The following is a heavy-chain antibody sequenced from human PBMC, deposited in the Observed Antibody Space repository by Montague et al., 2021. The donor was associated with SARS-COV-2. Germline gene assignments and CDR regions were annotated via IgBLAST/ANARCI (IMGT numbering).Heavy chain of an antibody. CDR3: ARHRNYGDHSLDNWFHP. J-gene: IGHJ5*02. CDR2: IYNSATT. CDR1: GESTSCPNCY. V-gene: IGHV4-39*01. Sequence: SETLSLTCTVSGESTSCPNCYWVCIRQAPGKGLDWKGTIYNSATTNHNPTLKSRLTISTDTSKNPFSLNLTSVTAADTAVYYCARHRNYGDHSLDNWFHPWGQGTLVTVSS. D-gene: IGHD4-17*01.